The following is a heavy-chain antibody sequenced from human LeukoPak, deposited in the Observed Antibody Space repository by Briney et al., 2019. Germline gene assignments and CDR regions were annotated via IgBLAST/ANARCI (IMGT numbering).Heavy chain of an antibody. CDR1: GGSISSYY. CDR3: ARERRYASAWLAYYFDY. D-gene: IGHD6-19*01. V-gene: IGHV4-59*01. Sequence: SETLSLTCTVSGGSISSYYWSWIRQPPGKGLEWIGYIYYSGHTNYNPSLKSRVTISVDTSKNQFSLKLRSVTAADTAVYYCARERRYASAWLAYYFDYWGQGTLVTVSS. J-gene: IGHJ4*02. CDR2: IYYSGHT.